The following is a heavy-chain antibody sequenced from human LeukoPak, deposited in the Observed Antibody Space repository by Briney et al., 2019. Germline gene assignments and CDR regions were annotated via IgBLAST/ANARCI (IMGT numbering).Heavy chain of an antibody. CDR2: INPNSGGT. CDR3: ARDHPTPFLEWLSTLDY. CDR1: GYTFTGYY. V-gene: IGHV1-2*02. J-gene: IGHJ4*02. D-gene: IGHD3-3*01. Sequence: ASVKVSCKASGYTFTGYYMHWVRQAPGQGLEWMGWINPNSGGTNYAQKFQGRVTMTRDTSISTAYMELSRLRSDDTAVYYCARDHPTPFLEWLSTLDYWGQGTLVTVSS.